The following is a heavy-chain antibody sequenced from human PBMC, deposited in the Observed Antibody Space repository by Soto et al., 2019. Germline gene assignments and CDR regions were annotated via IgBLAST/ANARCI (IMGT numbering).Heavy chain of an antibody. CDR1: GGSIRSSSYY. J-gene: IGHJ6*03. CDR3: ARHCSSVDSPYYYYYYMDV. D-gene: IGHD5-12*01. V-gene: IGHV4-39*01. Sequence: SETLSLTCTVSGGSIRSSSYYWGWIRQPPGKGLEWIGSIYYSGSTYYNPSLKSRVTISVDTSKNQFSLKLSSVTAADTAVYYCARHCSSVDSPYYYYYYMDVWGKGTTVTVS. CDR2: IYYSGST.